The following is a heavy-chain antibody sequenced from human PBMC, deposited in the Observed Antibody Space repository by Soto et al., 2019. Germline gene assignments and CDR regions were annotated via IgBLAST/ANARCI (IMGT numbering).Heavy chain of an antibody. CDR2: IIPILGIA. J-gene: IGHJ1*01. CDR1: GGTFSSYT. Sequence: QVQLVQSGAEVKKPGSSVKVSCKASGGTFSSYTISWVRQAPGQGLEWMGRIIPILGIANYAQKFQGRVTITSDKSTGTAYMALSSRRSEDTAVYYCARVSRMVRGPHADYFQHWGQGTLVTVSS. D-gene: IGHD3-10*01. CDR3: ARVSRMVRGPHADYFQH. V-gene: IGHV1-69*02.